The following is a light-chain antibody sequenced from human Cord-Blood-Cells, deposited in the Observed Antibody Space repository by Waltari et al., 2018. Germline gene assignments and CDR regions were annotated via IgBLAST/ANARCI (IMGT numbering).Light chain of an antibody. V-gene: IGKV1-5*01. Sequence: DIQMTQSPSTLSASVGDRVTITCRASQSISSWLAWYQQKPGKAPKLLIYDASSLESGVPARFSGSGSGTDFTLTISSLQPDDFATYYCQQYNNYSLTFGQGTKVEIK. CDR2: DAS. J-gene: IGKJ1*01. CDR3: QQYNNYSLT. CDR1: QSISSW.